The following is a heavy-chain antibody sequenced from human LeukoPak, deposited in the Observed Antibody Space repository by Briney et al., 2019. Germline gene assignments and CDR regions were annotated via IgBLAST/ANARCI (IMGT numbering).Heavy chain of an antibody. J-gene: IGHJ4*02. Sequence: ASVKVSCKXSGYTLTELSMHWVRQAPGKGLEWMGGFDPEDGETIYSQKFQGRVTMTEDTSTDTAYMELSSLRSEDTAVYYCATEFNWGLYEGQYFDYWGQGTLVTVSS. CDR1: GYTLTELS. CDR2: FDPEDGET. V-gene: IGHV1-24*01. D-gene: IGHD7-27*01. CDR3: ATEFNWGLYEGQYFDY.